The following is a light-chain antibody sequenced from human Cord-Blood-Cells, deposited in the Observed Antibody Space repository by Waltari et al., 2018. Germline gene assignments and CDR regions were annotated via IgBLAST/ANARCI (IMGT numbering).Light chain of an antibody. CDR3: QQYNNWPYT. Sequence: EIVMRQSPATLSGSPGERATLSGRASQSVSSNLAWYQQKPGQAPRLLIYGASTRATGIPARFSGSGSGTEFTLTISSLQSEDFAVYYCQQYNNWPYTFGQGTKLEIK. V-gene: IGKV3-15*01. J-gene: IGKJ2*01. CDR2: GAS. CDR1: QSVSSN.